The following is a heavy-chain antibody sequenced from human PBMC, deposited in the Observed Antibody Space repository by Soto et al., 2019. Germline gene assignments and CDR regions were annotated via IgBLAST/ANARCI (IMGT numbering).Heavy chain of an antibody. CDR1: GYSFTIYW. J-gene: IGHJ6*02. CDR2: IYPGDSDT. V-gene: IGHV5-51*01. Sequence: PRGSLKISCKGSGYSFTIYWIGWVRQMPGKGLEWMGIIYPGDSDTRYSPSFQGQVTISADKSISTAYLQWSSLKASDTAMYYRARHGPRVYYDNSDYYYYGMDVWGQGTTVTVSS. D-gene: IGHD3-22*01. CDR3: ARHGPRVYYDNSDYYYYGMDV.